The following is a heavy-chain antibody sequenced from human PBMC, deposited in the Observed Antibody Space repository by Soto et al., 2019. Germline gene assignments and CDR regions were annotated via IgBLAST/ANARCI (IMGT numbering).Heavy chain of an antibody. CDR3: IKSSRTLGDS. V-gene: IGHV3-23*01. CDR2: IGTSGGDT. CDR1: GFTFNNFA. J-gene: IGHJ4*02. Sequence: EVQLLESGGGLVQPGGSLRLSCAASGFTFNNFAMSWVRQAPGKGLEWVSAIGTSGGDTYYADSVKGRFTISRDNSKNTLYLQLSSLRAEDTAVYYAIKSSRTLGDSWGQGTLVTVSS. D-gene: IGHD6-13*01.